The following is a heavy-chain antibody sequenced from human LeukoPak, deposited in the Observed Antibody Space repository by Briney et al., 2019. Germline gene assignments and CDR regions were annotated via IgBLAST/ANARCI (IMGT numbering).Heavy chain of an antibody. CDR3: AREYGDSFFDY. CDR1: GFTFSSYS. Sequence: GGSLRLSCAASGFTFSSYSMNWVRQAPGQGLERVSSISSTSSYMYYADSVKGRFTISRDTAKNSLYLQMNSVRAEDTAVYYCAREYGDSFFDYWGQGTLVTVSS. D-gene: IGHD4-17*01. J-gene: IGHJ4*02. CDR2: ISSTSSYM. V-gene: IGHV3-21*01.